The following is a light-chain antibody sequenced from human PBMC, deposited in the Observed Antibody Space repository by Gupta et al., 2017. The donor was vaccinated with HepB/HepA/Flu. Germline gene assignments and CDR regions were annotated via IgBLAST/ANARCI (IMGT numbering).Light chain of an antibody. CDR1: NSHVGGYKY. CDR3: SSYTTSSTVV. CDR2: DVN. Sequence: QSALTQPASVSGSPGQSNTISCTGTNSHVGGYKYVSWYQQHPGKAPKLIIYDVNNGPSGVSNRFSGSKSGNTASLTISGLQAEDEADYYCSSYTTSSTVVFGGGTKLTVL. V-gene: IGLV2-14*03. J-gene: IGLJ3*02.